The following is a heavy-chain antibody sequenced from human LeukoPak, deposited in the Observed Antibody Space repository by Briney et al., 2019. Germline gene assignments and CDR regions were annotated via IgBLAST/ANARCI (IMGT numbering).Heavy chain of an antibody. D-gene: IGHD3-3*02. CDR1: SGSIRSNSYY. CDR2: IYNSGTN. J-gene: IGHJ4*02. Sequence: SETLSLTCTVSSGSIRSNSYYWGWIRQPPGKGLEWIGTIYNSGTNYYSPSLKSRVTLAIDTSKNQSSLKVNSVTAADTAIYYCARHARGLATRPYYFDSWGQGTLVTVSS. V-gene: IGHV4-39*01. CDR3: ARHARGLATRPYYFDS.